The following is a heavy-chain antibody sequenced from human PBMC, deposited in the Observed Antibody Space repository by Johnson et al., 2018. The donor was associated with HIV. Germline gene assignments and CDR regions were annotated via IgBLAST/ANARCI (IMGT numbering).Heavy chain of an antibody. J-gene: IGHJ3*02. D-gene: IGHD1-26*01. V-gene: IGHV3-30*04. CDR2: ISYDGSNK. CDR1: GFTFSSYA. Sequence: QVQLVESGGGVVQPGRSLRLSCAASGFTFSSYAIHWVRQAPGKGLEWVAIISYDGSNKYYADSVKGRFTISRDNSKNTLYLQMNSLRAEDTALYYCAKTYSGSNRDAFDIWGQGTMVTVSS. CDR3: AKTYSGSNRDAFDI.